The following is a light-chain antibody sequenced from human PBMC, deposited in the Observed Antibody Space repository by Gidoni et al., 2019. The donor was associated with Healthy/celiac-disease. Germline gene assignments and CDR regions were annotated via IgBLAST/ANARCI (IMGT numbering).Light chain of an antibody. Sequence: DIQMTQSPSSLSASVGDRVTITGRASQGISNYLAWYQQKPGKVPKLLIYAASTLHSGVPSRFSGSGSGTDFTLTISSLQPEDVATYYCQKYNSAPLTFGGGTKVEIK. CDR1: QGISNY. CDR2: AAS. V-gene: IGKV1-27*01. J-gene: IGKJ4*01. CDR3: QKYNSAPLT.